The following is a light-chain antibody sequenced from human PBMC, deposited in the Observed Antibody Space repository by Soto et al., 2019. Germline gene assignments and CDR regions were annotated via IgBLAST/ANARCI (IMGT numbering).Light chain of an antibody. CDR2: EFV. CDR1: ISDVVIYNL. J-gene: IGLJ1*01. V-gene: IGLV2-14*02. Sequence: QSVLTQPASVSGSPGQSITISFTVTISDVVIYNLVSFYQQHPFKAAKLMIYEFVKLPSLFSDRFGVAESGSTSCLTISGLQAEDEADYYCSSYTTSTTFVFGTGTKVTVL. CDR3: SSYTTSTTFV.